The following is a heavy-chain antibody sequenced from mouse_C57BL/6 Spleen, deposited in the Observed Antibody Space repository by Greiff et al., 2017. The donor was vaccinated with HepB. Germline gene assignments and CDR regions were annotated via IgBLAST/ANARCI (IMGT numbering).Heavy chain of an antibody. J-gene: IGHJ2*01. V-gene: IGHV1-61*01. CDR1: GYTFTSYW. CDR3: AREGHDGYSLDY. Sequence: VQLQQPGAELVRPGSSVKLSCKASGYTFTSYWMDWVKQRPGQGLEWIGNIYPSDSETHYNQKFKDKATLTVDKSSSTAYMQLSSLTSEDSAVYYCAREGHDGYSLDYWGQGTTLTVSS. CDR2: IYPSDSET. D-gene: IGHD2-3*01.